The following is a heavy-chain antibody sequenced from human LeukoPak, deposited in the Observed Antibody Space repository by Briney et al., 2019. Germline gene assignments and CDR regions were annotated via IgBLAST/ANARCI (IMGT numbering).Heavy chain of an antibody. CDR3: AREAQFFLGFDP. J-gene: IGHJ5*02. Sequence: ASVKVSCKASGYTFTSYAISWVRQAPGQGLEWMGGIIPISGTANYPQKFQGRVTITTDESTSTAYMELSSLRSDDTAVYYCAREAQFFLGFDPWGQGTLVTVSS. CDR2: IIPISGTA. CDR1: GYTFTSYA. V-gene: IGHV1-69*05. D-gene: IGHD3-3*01.